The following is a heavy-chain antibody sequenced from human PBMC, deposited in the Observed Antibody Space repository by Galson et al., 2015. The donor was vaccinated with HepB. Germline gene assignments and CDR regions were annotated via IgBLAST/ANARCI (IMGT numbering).Heavy chain of an antibody. V-gene: IGHV3-33*01. Sequence: SLRLSCAASGFTFTNYGIHGVRQAPGKGLEWVAVIWYDGNSKQYADSVKGRFTISRDNSRNTVYLQMNTLRVEDTAVYYCVRDAKMDTGIDYMDVWGKGTTVTVSS. D-gene: IGHD5-18*01. CDR3: VRDAKMDTGIDYMDV. CDR2: IWYDGNSK. J-gene: IGHJ6*03. CDR1: GFTFTNYG.